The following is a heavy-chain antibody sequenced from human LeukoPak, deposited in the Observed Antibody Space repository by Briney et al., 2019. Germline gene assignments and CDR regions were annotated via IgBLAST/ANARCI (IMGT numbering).Heavy chain of an antibody. CDR3: ARFIGCGGDCYRLDY. CDR2: IYYTGST. J-gene: IGHJ4*02. V-gene: IGHV4-59*08. Sequence: SETLSLTCSVSGGSISIYYWGWIRQPPGKELEWIGNIYYTGSTYYNPSLESRVTISVDTSKNQFSLKLSSVTAADTAVYYCARFIGCGGDCYRLDYWGQGTLVTVSS. CDR1: GGSISIYY. D-gene: IGHD2-21*02.